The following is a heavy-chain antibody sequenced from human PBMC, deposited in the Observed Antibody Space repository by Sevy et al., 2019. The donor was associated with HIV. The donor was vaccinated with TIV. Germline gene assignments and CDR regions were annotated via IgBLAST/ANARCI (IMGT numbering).Heavy chain of an antibody. D-gene: IGHD5-12*01. CDR2: IHYTGST. J-gene: IGHJ5*02. V-gene: IGHV4-59*01. CDR1: GGSISAYH. CDR3: ARAPPVRSGDDSLNWFAP. Sequence: SETLSLTCTVSGGSISAYHWSWIRQPPGKGLEWIGYIHYTGSTKYNPSLESRVTISVDTSKNQLSLKLSSVTTPDTAVYYCARAPPVRSGDDSLNWFAPWGQGTLVTVSS.